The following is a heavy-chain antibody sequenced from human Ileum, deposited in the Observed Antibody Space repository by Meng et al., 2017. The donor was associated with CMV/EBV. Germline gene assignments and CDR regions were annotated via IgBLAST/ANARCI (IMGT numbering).Heavy chain of an antibody. J-gene: IGHJ5*02. CDR3: ARGLYQPVWFDP. D-gene: IGHD2-2*02. V-gene: IGHV3-66*02. CDR2: IYTDGST. Sequence: SCAASGFTVSTNYMGWVRQAPGKGLEWVSVIYTDGSTYYADSVKGRFTISRDNSKNTLYLQMNSLRAEDTAVYYCARGLYQPVWFDPWGQGTLVTVSS. CDR1: GFTVSTNY.